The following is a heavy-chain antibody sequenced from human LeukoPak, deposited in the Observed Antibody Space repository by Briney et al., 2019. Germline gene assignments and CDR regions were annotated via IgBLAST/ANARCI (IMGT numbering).Heavy chain of an antibody. V-gene: IGHV3-23*01. CDR2: ILGSGGST. Sequence: GGSLRPACAASGFTFSSYAMSWVRQVQGKGLEWVSAILGSGGSTYYADSVKGRFTISRDNSKNTLYLQMNSMRAEDTAVYYCAKNYMVRGRIRAAYFDYWGQGTLVTVSS. CDR3: AKNYMVRGRIRAAYFDY. J-gene: IGHJ4*02. D-gene: IGHD3-10*01. CDR1: GFTFSSYA.